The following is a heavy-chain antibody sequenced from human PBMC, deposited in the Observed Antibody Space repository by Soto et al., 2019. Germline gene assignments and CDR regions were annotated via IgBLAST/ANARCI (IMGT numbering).Heavy chain of an antibody. J-gene: IGHJ5*02. CDR2: ISAYNGNT. CDR1: GYTFTSYG. V-gene: IGHV1-18*01. D-gene: IGHD3-22*01. Sequence: QVQLVQSGAEVKKPGASVKVSCKASGYTFTSYGISWVRQAPGQGLEWMGWISAYNGNTNYAQKLQGRVTMTTDTSSSTAYMELRSLRSDDTAVYYCARDYFRYYYDSSGYYYGGFDPWGQGTLVTVSS. CDR3: ARDYFRYYYDSSGYYYGGFDP.